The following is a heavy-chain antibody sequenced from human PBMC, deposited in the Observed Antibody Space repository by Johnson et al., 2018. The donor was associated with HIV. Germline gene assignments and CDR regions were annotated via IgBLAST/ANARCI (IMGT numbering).Heavy chain of an antibody. CDR2: ISSSGVTI. J-gene: IGHJ3*02. CDR3: ASPYESSGYYAFHI. CDR1: GFTFSDHY. V-gene: IGHV3-11*04. Sequence: QVQLVESGGGLVKPGGSLRLSCAASGFTFSDHYMTWIRQAPGKGLEWVSYISSSGVTIYFADSVKGRFTISRDNAKNSLYLQMDSLRAEDTAVYYCASPYESSGYYAFHIWGQGTMVTVSS. D-gene: IGHD3-22*01.